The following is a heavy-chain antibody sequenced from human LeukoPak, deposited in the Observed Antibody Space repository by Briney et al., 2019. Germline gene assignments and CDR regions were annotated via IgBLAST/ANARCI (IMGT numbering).Heavy chain of an antibody. CDR2: ISGSGGST. CDR3: ARALKPYGSSGTTYAFDI. J-gene: IGHJ3*02. CDR1: GFTFSSYA. V-gene: IGHV3-23*01. D-gene: IGHD6-25*01. Sequence: GGSLRLSCAASGFTFSSYAMSWVRQAPGKGLEWVSAISGSGGSTYYADSVKGRFTISRDNAKNSVSLQMNSLRAEDTAVYYCARALKPYGSSGTTYAFDIWGQGTMVTVSS.